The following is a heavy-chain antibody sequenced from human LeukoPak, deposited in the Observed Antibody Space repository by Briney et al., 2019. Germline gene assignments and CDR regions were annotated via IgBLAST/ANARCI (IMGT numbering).Heavy chain of an antibody. Sequence: SETLSLTCTVSGGSISSYYWSWIRQPPRKGREWIGYIYCSGSTNYNPSLKSRVTISVDTSTNQFSLKLSSVTAADTAVYYCARDLRGRCSSTSCPLARWFDPWGQGTLVTVSS. V-gene: IGHV4-59*01. CDR3: ARDLRGRCSSTSCPLARWFDP. D-gene: IGHD2-2*01. CDR2: IYCSGST. J-gene: IGHJ5*02. CDR1: GGSISSYY.